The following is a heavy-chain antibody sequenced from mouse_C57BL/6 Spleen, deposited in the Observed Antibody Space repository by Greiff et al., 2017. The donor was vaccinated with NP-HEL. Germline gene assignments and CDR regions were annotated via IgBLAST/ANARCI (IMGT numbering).Heavy chain of an antibody. CDR2: IDPSGSYT. Sequence: QVQLQQSGAELVKPGASVKLSCKASGYTFTSYWMQWVKQRPGQGLEWIGEIDPSGSYTNYNQKFKGKATLTVDTSSSTAYMQLSSLTSEDSAVYYCARRHYGSREGYFDYWGQGTTLTVSS. J-gene: IGHJ2*01. D-gene: IGHD1-1*01. CDR3: ARRHYGSREGYFDY. V-gene: IGHV1-50*01. CDR1: GYTFTSYW.